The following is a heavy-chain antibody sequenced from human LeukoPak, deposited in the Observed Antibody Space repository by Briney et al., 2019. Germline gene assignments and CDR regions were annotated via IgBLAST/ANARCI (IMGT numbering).Heavy chain of an antibody. CDR2: INPSGGST. J-gene: IGHJ1*01. Sequence: ASVKVSCKASGYTFTSYYMHWVRQAPGQGLEWMGIINPSGGSTSYAQKFQGRVTMTRDTSTSTVYVELSSLRSEDTAVYYCASPGYSSGWSRAEYFQHWGQGTLVTVSS. V-gene: IGHV1-46*01. CDR3: ASPGYSSGWSRAEYFQH. D-gene: IGHD6-19*01. CDR1: GYTFTSYY.